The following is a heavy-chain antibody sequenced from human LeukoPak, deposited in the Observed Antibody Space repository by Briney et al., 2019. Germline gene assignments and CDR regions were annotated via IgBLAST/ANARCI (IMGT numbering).Heavy chain of an antibody. CDR3: XXDSXXXXXGGSCYIPVDY. CDR2: ISYDGSNK. V-gene: IGHV3-30*03. CDR1: GFTFSSYG. D-gene: IGHD2-15*01. J-gene: IGHJ4*02. Sequence: GGSLRLSCAASGFTFSSYGMHWVRQAPGKGLEWVAVISYDGSNKYYADSVKGRFTISRDNSKNTLYLQMNSLRAEDTAVYYXXXDSXXXXXGGSCYIPVDYWGQGTLVTVSS.